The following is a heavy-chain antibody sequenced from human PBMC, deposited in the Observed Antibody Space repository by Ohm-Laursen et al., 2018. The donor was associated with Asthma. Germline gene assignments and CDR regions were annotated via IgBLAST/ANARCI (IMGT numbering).Heavy chain of an antibody. CDR2: ISTASTFI. CDR1: GYTFSRYS. CDR3: ARDSGWNALDY. Sequence: SLRLSCTASGYTFSRYSIHWVRQFPGKGLEWVASISTASTFIYYADSVRGRFTTSRDNAKNSLFLQMNSLRGEDTALYYCARDSGWNALDYWGQGTLVSVSS. V-gene: IGHV3-21*04. J-gene: IGHJ4*02. D-gene: IGHD1-1*01.